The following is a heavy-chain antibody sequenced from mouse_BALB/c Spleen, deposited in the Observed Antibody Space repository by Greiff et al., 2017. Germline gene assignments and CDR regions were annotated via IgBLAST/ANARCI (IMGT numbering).Heavy chain of an antibody. CDR1: GFTFSSFG. Sequence: EVHLVESGGGLVQPGGSRKLSCAASGFTFSSFGMHWVRQAPEKGLEWVAYISSGSSTNYYADTVKGRFTISRDNTKNTLLLQMTNLRSEDTAMYYCARGAVAGGFAYWGQGTLVTVSA. CDR2: ISSGSSTN. CDR3: ARGAVAGGFAY. J-gene: IGHJ3*01. D-gene: IGHD1-1*01. V-gene: IGHV5-17*02.